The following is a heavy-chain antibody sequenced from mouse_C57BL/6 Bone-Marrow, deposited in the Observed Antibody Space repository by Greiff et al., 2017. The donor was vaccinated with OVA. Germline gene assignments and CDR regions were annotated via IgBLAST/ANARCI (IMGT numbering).Heavy chain of an antibody. J-gene: IGHJ2*01. CDR3: TSLWLRNY. D-gene: IGHD2-2*01. Sequence: VQLQQSGAELVRPGASVKLSCTASGFNIKDDYMHWVKQRPEQGLEWIGWIDPANGDTEYASKFQGKATITADTSSNTAYLQLSSLTSEDTAVYYCTSLWLRNYWGQGTTLTVSS. V-gene: IGHV14-4*01. CDR1: GFNIKDDY. CDR2: IDPANGDT.